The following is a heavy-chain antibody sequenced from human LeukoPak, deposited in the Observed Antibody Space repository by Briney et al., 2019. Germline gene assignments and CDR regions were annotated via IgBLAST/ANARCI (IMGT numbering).Heavy chain of an antibody. V-gene: IGHV3-11*04. CDR3: ARDGGSSWYFDY. CDR2: ISSSGNTT. CDR1: GFTLSDYY. Sequence: GGSLRLSCAASGFTLSDYYMSWIRQAPGKGLEWVSYISSSGNTTYHADSVKGRFTISRDNAKNSLYLQMSSLRAEDTAVYYCARDGGSSWYFDYWGQGTLVTVSS. D-gene: IGHD6-13*01. J-gene: IGHJ4*02.